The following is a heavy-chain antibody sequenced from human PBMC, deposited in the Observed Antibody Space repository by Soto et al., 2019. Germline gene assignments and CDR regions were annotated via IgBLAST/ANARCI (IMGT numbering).Heavy chain of an antibody. J-gene: IGHJ4*02. CDR2: ISSSGTYI. D-gene: IGHD6-13*01. CDR3: ARIRMYYSSSEAAYYLDY. CDR1: GFTFSDYV. V-gene: IGHV3-21*01. Sequence: VGSLRLSCAASGFTFSDYVMNWVRQSPGKGLEWVSSISSSGTYIYYADSLKGRFTIPRDTAKNSVDLQMNSLRADDTAVYYCARIRMYYSSSEAAYYLDYWGQGVLVTVSS.